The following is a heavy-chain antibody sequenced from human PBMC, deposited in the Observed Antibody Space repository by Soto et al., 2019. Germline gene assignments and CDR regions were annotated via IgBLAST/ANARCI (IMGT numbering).Heavy chain of an antibody. CDR2: INPNSGGT. J-gene: IGHJ4*02. Sequence: ASVNVSCKAPRDTFTSYYINWVRQAPGQGLEWMGWINPNSGGTNYAQKFQGWVTMTRDTSISTAYMELSRLRSDDTAVYYCARGVFDYWGQGTLVTVSS. V-gene: IGHV1-2*04. CDR1: RDTFTSYY. CDR3: ARGVFDY.